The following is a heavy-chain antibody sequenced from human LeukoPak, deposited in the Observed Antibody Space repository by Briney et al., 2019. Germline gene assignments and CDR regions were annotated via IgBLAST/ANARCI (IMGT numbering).Heavy chain of an antibody. CDR2: ISNDGTIQ. D-gene: IGHD3-10*01. V-gene: IGHV3-30*04. Sequence: GGSLRLSCAASGFTFRAYAMHWVRQAPGKGLEWLAVISNDGTIQYYADSVKGRFTISRDNSRNIMNLQTDSMRPEDTALYYCARAMVRGVIPYWGQGTLVTVSS. CDR3: ARAMVRGVIPY. J-gene: IGHJ4*02. CDR1: GFTFRAYA.